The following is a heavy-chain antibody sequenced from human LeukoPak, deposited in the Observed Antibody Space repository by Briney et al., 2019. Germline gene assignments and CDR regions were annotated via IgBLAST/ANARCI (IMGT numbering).Heavy chain of an antibody. CDR1: GYTFTGYY. V-gene: IGHV1-2*02. J-gene: IGHJ6*02. CDR2: INPNSGGT. CDR3: ARGDPRELLEDYYYYYGMDV. D-gene: IGHD1-26*01. Sequence: ASVKVSCKASGYTFTGYYMHWVRQAPGQGLEWMGWINPNSGGTNYAQKFQGRVTMTRDTSISTAYMELSRLRSDDTAVYYCARGDPRELLEDYYYYYGMDVWGQGTTVTVSS.